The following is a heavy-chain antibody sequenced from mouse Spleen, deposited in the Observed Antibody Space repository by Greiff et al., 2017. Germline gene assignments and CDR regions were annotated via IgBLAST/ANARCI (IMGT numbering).Heavy chain of an antibody. J-gene: IGHJ2*01. CDR1: GFTFSSYA. CDR2: ISSGGSYT. Sequence: EVKLVESGGGLVKPGGSLKLSCAASGFTFSSYAMSWVRQTPEKRLEWVATISSGGSYTYYPDSVKGRFTISRDNAKNTLYLQMSSLRSEDTAMYYCARWRGDGDYWGQGTTLTVSS. CDR3: ARWRGDGDY. V-gene: IGHV5-9-1*01. D-gene: IGHD3-3*01.